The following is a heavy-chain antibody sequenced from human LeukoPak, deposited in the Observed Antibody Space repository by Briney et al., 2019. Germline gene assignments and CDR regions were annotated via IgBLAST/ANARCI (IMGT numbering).Heavy chain of an antibody. CDR1: GYIFITYY. CDR2: INPDGGRT. CDR3: ARDPYYDKSSSGDYYYYMDV. Sequence: ASVKVSCKASGYIFITYYINWERQAPGQGLEWMGIINPDGGRTSYAQKFQGRVTMTRNTATSTVYMELSSLRLEDTAVYYCARDPYYDKSSSGDYYYYMDVWGERTTVTVSS. D-gene: IGHD3-22*01. V-gene: IGHV1-46*01. J-gene: IGHJ6*03.